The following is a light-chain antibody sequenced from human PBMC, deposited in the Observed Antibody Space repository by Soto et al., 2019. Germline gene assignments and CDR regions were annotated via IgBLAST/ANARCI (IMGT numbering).Light chain of an antibody. J-gene: IGKJ4*01. V-gene: IGKV1-27*01. CDR1: QGISNY. CDR3: EKYNSAPLT. Sequence: DIQMTQSPSSLSASVGDRVTITCRASQGISNYLAWYQQKPGKVPKLLIYAASTLQSGIPSRFGCSRSGTDFTLTIRSLQPEAVATYYCEKYNSAPLTFGGGTKVEIK. CDR2: AAS.